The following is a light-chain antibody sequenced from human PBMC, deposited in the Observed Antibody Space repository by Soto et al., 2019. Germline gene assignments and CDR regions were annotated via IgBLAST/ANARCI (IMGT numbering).Light chain of an antibody. Sequence: EIVLTQSPATLALSPGQRATLSCRASQNIDTYLAWYQQKPGQAPRLLIYDASNRATGIPARFSGSGSGTDFTLTISSLEPEDFAVYYCQQYSDWPWGTFGGGTKVGIK. CDR3: QQYSDWPWGT. V-gene: IGKV3-11*01. J-gene: IGKJ4*01. CDR2: DAS. CDR1: QNIDTY.